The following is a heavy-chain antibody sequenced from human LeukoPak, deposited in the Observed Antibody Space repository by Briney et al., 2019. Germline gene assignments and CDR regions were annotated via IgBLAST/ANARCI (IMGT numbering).Heavy chain of an antibody. CDR1: GGSISSGDYY. CDR2: IYYSGST. J-gene: IGHJ5*02. Sequence: NASETLSLTCTVSGGSISSGDYYWSWIRQPPGKGLEWIGYIYYSGSTYYNPSLKSRVTISVDTSKNQFSLKLSSVTAADTAVYYCARGGFTMVRGVNSNWFDPWGQGTLVTVSS. V-gene: IGHV4-30-4*01. D-gene: IGHD3-10*01. CDR3: ARGGFTMVRGVNSNWFDP.